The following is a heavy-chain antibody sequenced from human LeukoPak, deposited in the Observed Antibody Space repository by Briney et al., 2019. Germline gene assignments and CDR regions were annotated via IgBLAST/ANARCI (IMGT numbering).Heavy chain of an antibody. J-gene: IGHJ4*02. CDR1: GFTVSSNY. D-gene: IGHD1-26*01. CDR3: AQVGATGY. CDR2: ISPDGSGT. V-gene: IGHV3-74*01. Sequence: GGSLRLSCAASGFTVSSNYMNWVRQAPGKGLVWVSRISPDGSGTNYADSVKGRFTISRDNAKNTLYLQMNSLRAEDAAVYYCAQVGATGYWGRGTLVTVSS.